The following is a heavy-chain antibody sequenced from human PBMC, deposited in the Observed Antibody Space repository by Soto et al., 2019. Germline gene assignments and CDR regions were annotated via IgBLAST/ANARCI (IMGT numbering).Heavy chain of an antibody. D-gene: IGHD3-3*01. CDR1: GYTFTSYA. V-gene: IGHV1-3*01. CDR3: ARARFLEWLGNWFDP. J-gene: IGHJ5*02. CDR2: INAGNGNT. Sequence: QVQLVQSGAEVKKPGASVKVSCKASGYTFTSYAMHWVRQAPGQRLEWMGWINAGNGNTKYSQKFQGRVTITRDTSASTAYMELSSLRSEDTAVYYCARARFLEWLGNWFDPWGQGTLVTVSS.